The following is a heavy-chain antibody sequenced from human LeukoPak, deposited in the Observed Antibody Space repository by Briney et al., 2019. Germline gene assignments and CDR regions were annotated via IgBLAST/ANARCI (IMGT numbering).Heavy chain of an antibody. CDR1: GFTFGGSA. V-gene: IGHV3-73*01. J-gene: IGHJ4*02. CDR3: TIWSDSSGYYGDYFDY. CDR2: IRSKANSYAT. D-gene: IGHD3-22*01. Sequence: GGSLRLSCAASGFTFGGSAMHWVRQASGKGLEWVGRIRSKANSYATAYAASVKGRFTISRDDSKNTAYLQMNSLKTEDTAVYYCTIWSDSSGYYGDYFDYWGQGTLVTVSS.